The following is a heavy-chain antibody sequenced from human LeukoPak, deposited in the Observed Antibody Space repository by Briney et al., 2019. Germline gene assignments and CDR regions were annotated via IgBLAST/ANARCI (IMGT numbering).Heavy chain of an antibody. J-gene: IGHJ4*02. CDR3: ARGRSGKTTVTTVDY. CDR1: GYTFTGYY. V-gene: IGHV1-2*02. D-gene: IGHD4-17*01. Sequence: GASVKVSCKASGYTFTGYYMHWVRQAPGQGLEWMGWINPNSGGTNYAQKFQGRVTMTRDTSISTAYMELSRLRSDDTAVYYCARGRSGKTTVTTVDYWGQGTLVTVSS. CDR2: INPNSGGT.